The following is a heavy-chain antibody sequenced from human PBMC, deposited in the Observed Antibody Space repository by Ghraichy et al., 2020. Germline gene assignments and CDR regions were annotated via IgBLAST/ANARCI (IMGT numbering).Heavy chain of an antibody. CDR3: ARVKQDVWGSYRSYYFDY. CDR1: GFTFSSYS. D-gene: IGHD3-16*02. CDR2: ISSSSSTI. J-gene: IGHJ4*02. Sequence: LSLTCAASGFTFSSYSMNWVRQAPGKGLEWVSYISSSSSTIYYADSVKGRFTISRDNAKNSLYLQMNSLRDEDTAVYYCARVKQDVWGSYRSYYFDYWGQGTLVTVSS. V-gene: IGHV3-48*02.